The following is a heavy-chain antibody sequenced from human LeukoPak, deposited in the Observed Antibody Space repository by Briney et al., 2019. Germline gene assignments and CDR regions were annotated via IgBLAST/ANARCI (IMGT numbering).Heavy chain of an antibody. CDR1: GGSTSGYY. CDR3: ARATTGTTNWFDP. D-gene: IGHD1-1*01. J-gene: IGHJ5*02. Sequence: QASETLSLTCTVSGGSTSGYYWSWIRQPPGKGLEWIGYIYYSGSTNYNPSLKSRVTISVDTSKNQYSLKLSSVTAADTAVYYCARATTGTTNWFDPWGQGTLVTVSS. V-gene: IGHV4-59*01. CDR2: IYYSGST.